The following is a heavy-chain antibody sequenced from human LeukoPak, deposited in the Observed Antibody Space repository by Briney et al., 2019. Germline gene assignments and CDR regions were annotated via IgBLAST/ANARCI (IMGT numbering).Heavy chain of an antibody. CDR2: IYSSGST. Sequence: SETLSLTCTVSGGSISSGSYYWTWIRQPAGKGLEWIGRIYSSGSTSYNPSLHSRVRISIDTSKNQFSLKLSSVTAADTAVYYFARRRDFVIFIVKGDAFDIWGHGTMVTVSS. V-gene: IGHV4-61*02. CDR3: ARRRDFVIFIVKGDAFDI. CDR1: GGSISSGSYY. D-gene: IGHD3-9*01. J-gene: IGHJ3*02.